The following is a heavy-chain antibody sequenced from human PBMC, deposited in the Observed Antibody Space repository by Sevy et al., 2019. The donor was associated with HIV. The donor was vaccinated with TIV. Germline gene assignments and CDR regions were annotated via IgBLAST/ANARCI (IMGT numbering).Heavy chain of an antibody. CDR3: VRAIAADGSF. V-gene: IGHV3-7*01. D-gene: IGHD6-13*01. J-gene: IGHJ4*02. CDR2: IKQDGSGK. CDR1: GFTFSNYA. Sequence: GGSVRLSCAASGFTFSNYALSWVRQAPGKGLEWVANIKQDGSGKYYVDSVKGRFTISRDNARNLVFLQMNSLRVEDTALYYCVRAIAADGSFWGQGTLVTVSS.